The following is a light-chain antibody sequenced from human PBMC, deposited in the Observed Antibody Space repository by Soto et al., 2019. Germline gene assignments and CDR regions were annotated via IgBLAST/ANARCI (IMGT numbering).Light chain of an antibody. CDR1: QTISSY. CDR3: QQSYITPWT. CDR2: GAS. V-gene: IGKV1-39*01. Sequence: DIQMTQSPSSLSASVGDRITITCRPSQTISSYLNWYQQKPGKPPKLLIYGASSLPTGVPSRFSGSGSGTDFTLTISSLQHEDFATYFCQQSYITPWTFGQGTKVEVK. J-gene: IGKJ1*01.